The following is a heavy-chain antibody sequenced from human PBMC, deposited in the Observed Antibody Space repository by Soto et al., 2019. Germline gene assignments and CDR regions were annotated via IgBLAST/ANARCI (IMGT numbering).Heavy chain of an antibody. D-gene: IGHD3-10*01. J-gene: IGHJ3*02. CDR3: ARTGFTISAFDI. Sequence: SETLSLTCAVYGGSFSGYYWSWIRQPPGKGLEWIGEINHSGSTNYNPSLKSRVTISVDTSKNQFSLKLSSVTAEDTAVYYCARTGFTISAFDIWGQGTMVTVSS. CDR1: GGSFSGYY. V-gene: IGHV4-34*01. CDR2: INHSGST.